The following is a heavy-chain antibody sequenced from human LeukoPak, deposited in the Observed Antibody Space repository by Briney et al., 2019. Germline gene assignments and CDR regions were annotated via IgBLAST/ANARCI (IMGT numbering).Heavy chain of an antibody. CDR2: INPNTGDT. Sequence: GASVKVSCKASGYTFTGYYIHWVRQAPGQGLEWMGWINPNTGDTNYAQKFQGRVTMTRDTSISTAYMELTRLRSDDTAVYYCARGDIVVVPAAMGGDYWGQGTLVTVSS. V-gene: IGHV1-2*02. CDR3: ARGDIVVVPAAMGGDY. D-gene: IGHD2-2*01. J-gene: IGHJ4*02. CDR1: GYTFTGYY.